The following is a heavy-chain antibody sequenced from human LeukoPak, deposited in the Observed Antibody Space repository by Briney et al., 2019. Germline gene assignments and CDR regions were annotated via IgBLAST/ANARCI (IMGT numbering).Heavy chain of an antibody. J-gene: IGHJ4*02. CDR2: IYPGDSDT. CDR3: ARRYDNTGYYVY. D-gene: IGHD3-22*01. Sequence: GESLKISCKGFGYSFANYWIAWVRQMPGKGVEWMGIIYPGDSDTRYSPSFQGQVTISADKSINTAYLQWSSLKASDTATYYCARRYDNTGYYVYWGQGTLVTVSS. CDR1: GYSFANYW. V-gene: IGHV5-51*01.